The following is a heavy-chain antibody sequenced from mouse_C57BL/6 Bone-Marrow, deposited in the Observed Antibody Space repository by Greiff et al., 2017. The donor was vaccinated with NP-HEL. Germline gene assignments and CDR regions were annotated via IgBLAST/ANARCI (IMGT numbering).Heavy chain of an antibody. V-gene: IGHV1-9*01. CDR2: ILPGSGNT. Sequence: QVQLQQSGAELMKPGASVKLSCKATGYTFTGYWIEWVKQRPGHGLEWIGRILPGSGNTNYNEKFKGKATFTADTSSNTAYMQLSSLTTEDSAIYSSARGYYCGSSWYFDVWGTGTTVTVSS. CDR3: ARGYYCGSSWYFDV. CDR1: GYTFTGYW. D-gene: IGHD1-1*01. J-gene: IGHJ1*03.